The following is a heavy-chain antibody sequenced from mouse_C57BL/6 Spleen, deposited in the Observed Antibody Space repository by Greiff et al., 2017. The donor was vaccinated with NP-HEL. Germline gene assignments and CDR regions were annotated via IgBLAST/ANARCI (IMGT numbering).Heavy chain of an antibody. J-gene: IGHJ4*01. Sequence: VQLQQSGAELARPGASVKLSCKASGYTFTSYGISWVKQRTGQGLEWIGEIYPRSGNTYYNEKFKGKATLTADKSASTAYMELRSLTSEDSAVYFCARGVTTVVALYYAMDYWGQGTSVTVSS. V-gene: IGHV1-81*01. CDR3: ARGVTTVVALYYAMDY. D-gene: IGHD1-1*01. CDR2: IYPRSGNT. CDR1: GYTFTSYG.